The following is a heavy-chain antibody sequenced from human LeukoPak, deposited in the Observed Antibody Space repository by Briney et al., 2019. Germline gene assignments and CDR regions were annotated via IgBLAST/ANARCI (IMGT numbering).Heavy chain of an antibody. J-gene: IGHJ4*02. CDR2: IGPSGDTT. V-gene: IGHV3-11*01. CDR3: ARRSSLDY. CDR1: GFAFSDYY. Sequence: GGSLRLSCAASGFAFSDYYMSWVRQAPGKGLEWVSYIGPSGDTTYPADSVKGRFTISRDNAKNSLYLQMSSLRAEDTAVYYCARRSSLDYWGQGTLVTVSS. D-gene: IGHD6-13*01.